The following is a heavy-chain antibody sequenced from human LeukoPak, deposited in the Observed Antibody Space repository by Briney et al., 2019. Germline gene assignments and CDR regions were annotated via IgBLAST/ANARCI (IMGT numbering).Heavy chain of an antibody. CDR1: GFTFSSYS. V-gene: IGHV4-38-2*01. J-gene: IGHJ3*02. Sequence: GSLRLSCAASGFTFSSYSMNWVRQPPGKGLEWIGSIYHSGSTYYNPSLKSRVTISVDTSKNQFSLKLSSVTAADTAVYYCARVRCSGGSCYSDAFDIWGQGTMVTVSS. D-gene: IGHD2-15*01. CDR2: IYHSGST. CDR3: ARVRCSGGSCYSDAFDI.